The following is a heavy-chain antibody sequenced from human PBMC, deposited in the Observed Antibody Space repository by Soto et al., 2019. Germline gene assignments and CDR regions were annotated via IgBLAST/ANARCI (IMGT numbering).Heavy chain of an antibody. V-gene: IGHV3-30-3*01. Sequence: QVQLVESGGGVVQPGRSLRLSCAASGFTFSSYAIHWVRQAPGKGLEWVAVISYDGSNKYYADSVKGRFTISRDNSKNTLYLQMNSLSAEDTAVYYCANKDYWGQGTLVTVSS. CDR3: ANKDY. CDR2: ISYDGSNK. CDR1: GFTFSSYA. J-gene: IGHJ4*02.